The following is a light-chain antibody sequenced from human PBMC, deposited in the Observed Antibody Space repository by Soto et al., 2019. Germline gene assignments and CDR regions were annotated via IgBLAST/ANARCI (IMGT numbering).Light chain of an antibody. CDR3: SSYTSSSVLVV. V-gene: IGLV2-14*03. J-gene: IGLJ2*01. CDR1: SSDVGGYDY. CDR2: DVS. Sequence: QSALTQPASVSGSPGQSITISCTGTSSDVGGYDYVSWYQQHPGKAPKLMIYDVSNRPSGVSNRFSGSKSGNTASLTISGLQAEDEAYYYCSSYTSSSVLVVFGGGTKVTVL.